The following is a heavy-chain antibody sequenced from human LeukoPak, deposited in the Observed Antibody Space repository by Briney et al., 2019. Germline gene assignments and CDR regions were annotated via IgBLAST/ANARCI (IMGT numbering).Heavy chain of an antibody. V-gene: IGHV4-59*01. CDR3: ARLYGDYA. Sequence: PSETLSLTCTVSGGSISSYYCSRIRQPPGKGLEWIGYIYYSGSTNYNPSLKSRVTISVDTSKNQFSLKLSSVTAADTAVYYCARLYGDYAWGQGTLVTVSS. D-gene: IGHD4-17*01. J-gene: IGHJ5*02. CDR1: GGSISSYY. CDR2: IYYSGST.